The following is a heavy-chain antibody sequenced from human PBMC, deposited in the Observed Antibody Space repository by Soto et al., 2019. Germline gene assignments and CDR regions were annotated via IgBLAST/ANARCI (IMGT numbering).Heavy chain of an antibody. D-gene: IGHD6-19*01. CDR1: GFTFSSYA. Sequence: EVQLLESGGGLVQPGGSLRLSCAASGFTFSSYAMSWVRQAPGKGLEWVSTISDGGGGTYYADSVKGRFSISRDNSKNTLYLQMGSLGAADPAVNSGGEGSGGNVFFDDWGQGPRVTVS. J-gene: IGHJ4*02. CDR3: GEGSGGNVFFDD. V-gene: IGHV3-23*01. CDR2: ISDGGGGT.